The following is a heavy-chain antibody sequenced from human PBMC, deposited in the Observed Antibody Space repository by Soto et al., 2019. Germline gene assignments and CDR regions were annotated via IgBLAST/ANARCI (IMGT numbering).Heavy chain of an antibody. V-gene: IGHV1-3*01. Sequence: ASVKVSCKASGYTFTSYAMHWVRQAPGQRLEWMGWINAGNGNTKYSQKFQGRVTITRDTSTSTAYMELRSLRSDDTAVYYCARALRPYGGDYYYYGMDVWGQGTTVTVSS. CDR2: INAGNGNT. J-gene: IGHJ6*02. CDR1: GYTFTSYA. D-gene: IGHD4-17*01. CDR3: ARALRPYGGDYYYYGMDV.